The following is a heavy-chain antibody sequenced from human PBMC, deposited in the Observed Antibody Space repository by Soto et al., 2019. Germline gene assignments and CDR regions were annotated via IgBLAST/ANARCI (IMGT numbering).Heavy chain of an antibody. Sequence: EVQLLESGGDLVQPGGSLRLSCAASGFTFSSYAMSWVRQAPGKGREWVSSISRGGGSTYFADPVKGRFTISRDNSKNSLYLQMNSLRPEDTAVYYCARPRSGSNGGKLDYWGQGTLVTVSS. J-gene: IGHJ4*02. CDR1: GFTFSSYA. V-gene: IGHV3-23*01. D-gene: IGHD1-26*01. CDR3: ARPRSGSNGGKLDY. CDR2: ISRGGGST.